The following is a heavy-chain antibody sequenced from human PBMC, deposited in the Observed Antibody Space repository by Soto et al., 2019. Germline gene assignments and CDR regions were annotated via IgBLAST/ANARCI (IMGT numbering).Heavy chain of an antibody. CDR2: ISAYNGNT. Sequence: GASVKVSCKVSGYTLTELSMHWVRQAPGQRLEWMGWISAYNGNTNYAQKLQGRVTMTTDTSTSTAYMELRSLRSDDTAVYYCARDREGTLMPGIAVAADYWGQGTLVTVSS. J-gene: IGHJ4*02. CDR3: ARDREGTLMPGIAVAADY. CDR1: GYTLTELS. D-gene: IGHD6-19*01. V-gene: IGHV1-18*01.